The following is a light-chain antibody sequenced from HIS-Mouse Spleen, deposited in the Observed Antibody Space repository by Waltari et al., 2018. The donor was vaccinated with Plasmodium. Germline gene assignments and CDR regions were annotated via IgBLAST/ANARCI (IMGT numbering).Light chain of an antibody. Sequence: QSALTQPRSVSGSPGQSVTISCTGTSSDVGGYNYVSWYQQHPGKAPKLSIYDVSKRPSGVPDRFSGSKSGNTASLTISGLQAEDDADYYCCSYAGSYTLVFGGGTKLTVL. CDR2: DVS. CDR1: SSDVGGYNY. J-gene: IGLJ2*01. CDR3: CSYAGSYTLV. V-gene: IGLV2-11*01.